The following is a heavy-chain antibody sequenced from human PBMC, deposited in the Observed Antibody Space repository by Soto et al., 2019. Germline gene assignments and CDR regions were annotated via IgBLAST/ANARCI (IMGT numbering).Heavy chain of an antibody. CDR1: GYTFTNYG. Sequence: QVQLVQSGAEVKKPGASVKVSCRASGYTFTNYGISWVRQAPGQGLEWMGWINANNGNTNYAKTLQGRVTMTTDTSTSTADMELRSLRSDDTAVYYCARDTMAGYLQVDYWGQGTLVTVSS. CDR3: ARDTMAGYLQVDY. V-gene: IGHV1-18*01. D-gene: IGHD3-9*01. J-gene: IGHJ4*02. CDR2: INANNGNT.